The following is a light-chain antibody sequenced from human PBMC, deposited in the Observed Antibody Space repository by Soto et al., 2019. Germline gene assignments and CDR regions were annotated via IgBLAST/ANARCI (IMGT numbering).Light chain of an antibody. J-gene: IGKJ5*01. CDR1: KSGSSSY. CDR2: GAS. Sequence: IVSWQSAGALSLSTGERARLSCSAGKSGSSSYLAWYQQKPGQAPKLLIYGASSMESGVPYRFSGSGSGTDFTLTISSLQPEDFAVYYCQQYCCSPLTFGQGTLLDIK. CDR3: QQYCCSPLT. V-gene: IGKV3-20*01.